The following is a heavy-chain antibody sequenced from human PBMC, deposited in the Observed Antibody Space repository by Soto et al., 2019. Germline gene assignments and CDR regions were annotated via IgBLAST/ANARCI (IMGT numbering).Heavy chain of an antibody. CDR3: ARHGALWFGPGGFDY. Sequence: QVQLQESGPGLVKPSETLSLTCTVSGGSISSYYWSWIRQPPGKGLEWIGYIYYSGSTNYNPSLESRVTISVDTSKNQFSLKLSSVTAADTAVYYCARHGALWFGPGGFDYWGQGTLVTVSS. D-gene: IGHD3-10*01. CDR1: GGSISSYY. J-gene: IGHJ4*02. CDR2: IYYSGST. V-gene: IGHV4-59*08.